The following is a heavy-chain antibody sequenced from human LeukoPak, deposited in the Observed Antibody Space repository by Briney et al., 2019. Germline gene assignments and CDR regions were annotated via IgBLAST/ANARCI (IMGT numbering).Heavy chain of an antibody. D-gene: IGHD4-23*01. J-gene: IGHJ5*02. CDR3: ASRGQQNSSWFDL. Sequence: KPSETLSLTWTVSGGSISSSSYYWGWIRQPPGKGLEWIGSIYYSGSTYYNPSLKSRVTISVDTSKNQFSLKLSSVTAADTAVYYCASRGQQNSSWFDLWGQGTLVTVSS. CDR2: IYYSGST. CDR1: GGSISSSSYY. V-gene: IGHV4-39*07.